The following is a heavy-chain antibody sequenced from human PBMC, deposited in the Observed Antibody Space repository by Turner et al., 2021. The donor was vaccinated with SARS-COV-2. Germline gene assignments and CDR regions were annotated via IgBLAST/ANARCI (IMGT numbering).Heavy chain of an antibody. Sequence: VQLHQSGPGMVKPSETLSLTFAVSGDSITRAAYHWSWLRQLPGKGLEWLGSIYFTGTTSYNPSLGGRAIISSDTSGNHFSLRLTSVTAADSAVYYCARDDSPDFGDYGNWFDPWGQGTLVTVSS. V-gene: IGHV4-31*11. CDR3: ARDDSPDFGDYGNWFDP. CDR1: GDSITRAAYH. J-gene: IGHJ5*02. D-gene: IGHD4-17*01. CDR2: IYFTGTT.